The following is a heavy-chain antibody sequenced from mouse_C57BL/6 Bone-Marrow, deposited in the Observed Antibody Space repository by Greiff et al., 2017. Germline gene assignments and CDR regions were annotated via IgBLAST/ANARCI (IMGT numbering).Heavy chain of an antibody. CDR2: IYPRSGST. CDR3: ARLGPYYYCSRYWYFDV. CDR1: GYTFTSYG. Sequence: VQLQQPGAELARPGASVKLSCKASGYTFTSYGISWVKQRTGQGLEWIGEIYPRSGSTYYTEKFKGKATLTADKSSSTAYMELRSLTSEDSAVYCCARLGPYYYCSRYWYFDVWGTGTTVTVSS. D-gene: IGHD1-1*01. J-gene: IGHJ1*03. V-gene: IGHV1-81*01.